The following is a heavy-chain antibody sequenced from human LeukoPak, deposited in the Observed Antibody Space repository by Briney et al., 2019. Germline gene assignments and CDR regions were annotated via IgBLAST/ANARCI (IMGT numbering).Heavy chain of an antibody. Sequence: GGSLRLSCAASGFTFSSYSMNWVRQAPGKGLEWVSYISSSSSTIYYADSVKGRFTISRDNAKNSLYLQMNSLRAEDTAVCYCARDLGGYSGYDWNYGMDVWGQGTTVTVSS. CDR2: ISSSSSTI. J-gene: IGHJ6*02. CDR3: ARDLGGYSGYDWNYGMDV. D-gene: IGHD5-12*01. CDR1: GFTFSSYS. V-gene: IGHV3-48*01.